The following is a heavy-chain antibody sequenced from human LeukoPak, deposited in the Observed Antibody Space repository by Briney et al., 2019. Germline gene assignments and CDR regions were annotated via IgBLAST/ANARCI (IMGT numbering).Heavy chain of an antibody. J-gene: IGHJ6*02. CDR3: AKETAAGTLHYYYYYGMDV. Sequence: GGSLRLSCAASGFTFSSYAMSWVRQAPGKGLEWVSAISGSGGSTYYADSVKGRFTISRDNSKNTLYLQMNSLRAEDTAVYYCAKETAAGTLHYYYYYGMDVWGQGTLVTVSS. CDR1: GFTFSSYA. D-gene: IGHD6-13*01. V-gene: IGHV3-23*01. CDR2: ISGSGGST.